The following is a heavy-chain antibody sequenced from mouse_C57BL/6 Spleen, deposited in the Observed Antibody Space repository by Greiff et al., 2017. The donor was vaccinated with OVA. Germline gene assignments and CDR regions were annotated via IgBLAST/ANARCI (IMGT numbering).Heavy chain of an antibody. J-gene: IGHJ4*01. CDR1: GYAFSSYW. CDR2: IYPGDGDT. CDR3: ARRDYDEGMDY. V-gene: IGHV1-80*01. Sequence: VQLQQSGAELVKPGASVKISCKASGYAFSSYWMNWVKQRPGKGLEWIGQIYPGDGDTNYNGKFKGKATLTADKSSSTAYMQLSSLTSEDSAVYFCARRDYDEGMDYWGQGTSVTVSS. D-gene: IGHD2-4*01.